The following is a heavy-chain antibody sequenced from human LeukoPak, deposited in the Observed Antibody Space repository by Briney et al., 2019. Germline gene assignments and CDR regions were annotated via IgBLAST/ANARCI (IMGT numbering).Heavy chain of an antibody. CDR2: IRYDGYKK. Sequence: PGGSLRLSCAASGFTLSEFGMHWVRQAPGKGLEWITFIRYDGYKKHYIDSVKGRFTTSRDNSKNTVSLRMSSLRVEDTAVYYCARNAHSFDSSGYYFHFWGQGTRVTVSS. CDR1: GFTLSEFG. D-gene: IGHD3-22*01. V-gene: IGHV3-30*02. CDR3: ARNAHSFDSSGYYFHF. J-gene: IGHJ4*02.